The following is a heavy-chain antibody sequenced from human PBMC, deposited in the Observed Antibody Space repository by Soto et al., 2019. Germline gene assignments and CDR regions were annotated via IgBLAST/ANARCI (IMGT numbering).Heavy chain of an antibody. CDR2: FDPEDGET. Sequence: ASVKVSCKVSGYTLTELSMHWVRQAPGKGLEWMGGFDPEDGETIYAQKFQGRVTMIEDTSTDTAYMELSSLRSEDTAVYYCATDLGYSSSRRKYYYYGMDVWGQGTTVTVSS. D-gene: IGHD6-13*01. CDR3: ATDLGYSSSRRKYYYYGMDV. J-gene: IGHJ6*02. CDR1: GYTLTELS. V-gene: IGHV1-24*01.